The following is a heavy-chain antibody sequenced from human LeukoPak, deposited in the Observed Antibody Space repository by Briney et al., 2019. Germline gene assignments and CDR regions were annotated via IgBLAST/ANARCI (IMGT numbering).Heavy chain of an antibody. CDR1: GYTFSNYG. D-gene: IGHD3-9*01. Sequence: ASVKVSCKASGYTFSNYGISWVRQAPGQGLEWVGWIRGDNGNTNYAQKFQGRVTMTTETSTSTAYREPGRLGSHETAVYYCARVDRLTGYYFFDYWGQGTLVTVSS. V-gene: IGHV1-18*01. CDR2: IRGDNGNT. CDR3: ARVDRLTGYYFFDY. J-gene: IGHJ4*02.